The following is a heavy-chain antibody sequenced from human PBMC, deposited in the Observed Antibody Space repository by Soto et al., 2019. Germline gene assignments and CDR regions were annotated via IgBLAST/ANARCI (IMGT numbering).Heavy chain of an antibody. V-gene: IGHV3-30-3*01. CDR2: ISYDGSNK. CDR1: GFTFSSYA. J-gene: IGHJ6*02. Sequence: QVQLVESGGGVVQPGRSLRLSCAASGFTFSSYAMHWVRQAPGKGLEWVAVISYDGSNKYYADSVKGRFTISRDNSKNTLYLQMNSLRAEDTAVYYCARDLFPVVAATPGVHYYYYCGMDVWGQGTTVPVSS. D-gene: IGHD2-15*01. CDR3: ARDLFPVVAATPGVHYYYYCGMDV.